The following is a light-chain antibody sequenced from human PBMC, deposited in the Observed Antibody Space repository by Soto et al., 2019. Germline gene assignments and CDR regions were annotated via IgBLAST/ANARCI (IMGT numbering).Light chain of an antibody. CDR1: KLGDKY. V-gene: IGLV3-1*01. CDR2: RDS. CDR3: QAWDSSTVL. J-gene: IGLJ2*01. Sequence: SYELTQPPSVSVSPGQTASITCSGDKLGDKYASWYQQKPGQSPVLVIYRDSKRPSGIPERFSGSNSGNTATLTISGTQAMDEADYYCQAWDSSTVLFGGGTKLTVL.